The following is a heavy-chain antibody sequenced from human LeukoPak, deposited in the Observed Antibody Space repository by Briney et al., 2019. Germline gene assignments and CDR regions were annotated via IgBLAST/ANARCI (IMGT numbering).Heavy chain of an antibody. D-gene: IGHD3-10*01. CDR2: IHYGGST. CDR1: GVSISTYS. CDR3: AKGGVTRDYCFDY. Sequence: SETLSLTCTVSGVSISTYSWGWIRHPPGKGREWIANIHYGGSTDYNPSLRSRVTVTADTSRNQFSLRLSSVTAADTGVYYCAKGGVTRDYCFDYWGQGTLVTVSS. V-gene: IGHV4-59*01. J-gene: IGHJ4*02.